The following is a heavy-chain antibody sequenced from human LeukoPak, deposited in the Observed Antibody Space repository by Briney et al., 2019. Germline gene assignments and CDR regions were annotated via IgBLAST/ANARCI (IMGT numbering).Heavy chain of an antibody. CDR1: GYSNTSGYN. CDR2: IYHSGSA. Sequence: PSETLSLTCTVSGYSNTSGYNWAWIRQPPGKVLEWIGSIYHSGSAYYNPSLKSRVTISVDTSKNQFSLKLSSVTAADTAVYYCVRYCSSTTCYTRAVDYWGQGTLVTVSS. D-gene: IGHD2-2*02. J-gene: IGHJ4*02. CDR3: VRYCSSTTCYTRAVDY. V-gene: IGHV4-38-2*02.